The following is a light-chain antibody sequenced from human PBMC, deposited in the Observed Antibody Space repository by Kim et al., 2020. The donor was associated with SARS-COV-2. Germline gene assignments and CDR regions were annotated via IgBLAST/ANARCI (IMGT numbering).Light chain of an antibody. CDR1: KLGDRY. J-gene: IGLJ1*01. CDR3: QAWDSSTLYV. CDR2: QDT. Sequence: SPGQTATIPCSGDKLGDRYTSWYQQKPGQSPLLVIYQDTKRPSGIPERFSGSTSGNTATLTITGAQAMDEADYYCQAWDSSTLYVFGAGTKVTVL. V-gene: IGLV3-1*01.